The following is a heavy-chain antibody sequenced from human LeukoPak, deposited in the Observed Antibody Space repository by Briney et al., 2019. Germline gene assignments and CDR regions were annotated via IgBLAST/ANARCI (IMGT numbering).Heavy chain of an antibody. Sequence: ASVKVSCKASGYTFTSYGISWVRQAPGQGLEWMGWISAYNGNTNYAQKLQGRVTMTTDTSTSTAYMELRSLRSDDTAVYYCARAIYGGTIFGVVIVNAFDTWGQGTMVTVSS. J-gene: IGHJ3*02. CDR2: ISAYNGNT. CDR1: GYTFTSYG. D-gene: IGHD3-3*01. V-gene: IGHV1-18*01. CDR3: ARAIYGGTIFGVVIVNAFDT.